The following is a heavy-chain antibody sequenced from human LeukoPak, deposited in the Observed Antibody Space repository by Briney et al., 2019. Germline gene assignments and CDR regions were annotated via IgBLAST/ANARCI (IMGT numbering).Heavy chain of an antibody. CDR2: IRYDGSNK. J-gene: IGHJ5*02. CDR1: GFTFSSYG. V-gene: IGHV3-30*02. Sequence: GGSLRLSCAASGFTFSSYGMHWVRQAPGKGLEWVAFIRYDGSNKYYADSVKGRFTISRDNSKNTLYLQMNSLRAEDTAVYYCAKDRSIAAAEDWFDPWGQGTLVTVSS. CDR3: AKDRSIAAAEDWFDP. D-gene: IGHD6-13*01.